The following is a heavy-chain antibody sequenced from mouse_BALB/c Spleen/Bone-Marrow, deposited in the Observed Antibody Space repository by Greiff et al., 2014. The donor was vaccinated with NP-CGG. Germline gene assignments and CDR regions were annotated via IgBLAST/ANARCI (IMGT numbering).Heavy chain of an antibody. D-gene: IGHD1-1*01. V-gene: IGHV14-3*02. Sequence: EVKLVESGAELVKPGASVKLSCTASGFNIKDTYMHWVKQRPEQGLEWIGRIDPANGNTKYDPKFQGKATITADTSSNTAYLQLSSLTSEDTAVYYCAAYYYSSSQFAYWGQGTLVTVPA. CDR1: GFNIKDTY. J-gene: IGHJ3*01. CDR2: IDPANGNT. CDR3: AAYYYSSSQFAY.